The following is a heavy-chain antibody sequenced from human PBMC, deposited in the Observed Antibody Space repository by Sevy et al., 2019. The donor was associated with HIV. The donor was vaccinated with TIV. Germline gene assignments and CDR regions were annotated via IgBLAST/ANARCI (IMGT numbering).Heavy chain of an antibody. J-gene: IGHJ4*02. Sequence: GGSLRLSCAASGFTFSSYAMHWVRQAPGKGLEWVAVISYDGSNKYYADSVKGRFTISRDNSKNTLYLQMNSLRAEDTAVYYCASASGSYPIDYWCQGTLVTVSS. CDR3: ASASGSYPIDY. D-gene: IGHD1-26*01. CDR1: GFTFSSYA. CDR2: ISYDGSNK. V-gene: IGHV3-30-3*01.